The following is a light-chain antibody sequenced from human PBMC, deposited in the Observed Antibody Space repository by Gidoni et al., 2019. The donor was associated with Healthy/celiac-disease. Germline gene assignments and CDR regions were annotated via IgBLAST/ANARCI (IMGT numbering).Light chain of an antibody. J-gene: IGLJ2*01. V-gene: IGLV2-14*03. CDR1: SRDVGGYNY. Sequence: QSTLTQPASVSGSPGQSITISCTGTSRDVGGYNYVSWYQQHPGKAPKLMIYDVSNRPSGVSNRFSGSKSGNTASLTISGLQAEDEAGYYCSSYTSSSTVVFGGGTKLTVL. CDR3: SSYTSSSTVV. CDR2: DVS.